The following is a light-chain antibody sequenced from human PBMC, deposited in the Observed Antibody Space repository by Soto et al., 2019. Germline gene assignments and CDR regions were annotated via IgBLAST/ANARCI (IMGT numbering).Light chain of an antibody. CDR3: QQYDNLPLT. J-gene: IGKJ4*01. CDR2: DAS. Sequence: DIRLTQSPSSLSASVGDRVTITCQATQAIITYLNWFQQKPGKAPKLLIYDASHLETGVPSRFSGSGSGTEFTFTISSLQPEDIGTYYCQQYDNLPLTFGGGTKVEV. V-gene: IGKV1-33*01. CDR1: QAIITY.